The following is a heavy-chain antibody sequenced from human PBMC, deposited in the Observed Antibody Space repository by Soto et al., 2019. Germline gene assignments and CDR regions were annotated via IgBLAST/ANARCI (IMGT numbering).Heavy chain of an antibody. V-gene: IGHV3-23*01. CDR2: ISGSCGST. CDR3: AKDQSSIAVLQDYDGMEV. J-gene: IGHJ6*01. Sequence: WVRQSPGKGLQSVSAISGSCGSTYYSDSVKGRFTISGDNSKNTLYMQMNSLRAEDTAVYYCAKDQSSIAVLQDYDGMEVW. D-gene: IGHD6-6*01.